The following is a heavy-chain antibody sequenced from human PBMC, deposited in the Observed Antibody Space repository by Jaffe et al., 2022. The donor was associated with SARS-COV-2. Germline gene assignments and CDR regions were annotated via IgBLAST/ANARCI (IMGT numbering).Heavy chain of an antibody. CDR1: GDSISITTSY. CDR3: ARHAASGPLTFDF. CDR2: IYYGGRT. J-gene: IGHJ4*02. D-gene: IGHD6-13*01. Sequence: QLHLRESGPRLVKPSETLALTCTVSGDSISITTSYWGWIRQAPGKGLEWIGSIYYGGRTEYNPSLKSRVTISADTSKNQFSLNLGSVTAADTAVYYCARHAASGPLTFDFWGQGTLVTVSS. V-gene: IGHV4-39*01.